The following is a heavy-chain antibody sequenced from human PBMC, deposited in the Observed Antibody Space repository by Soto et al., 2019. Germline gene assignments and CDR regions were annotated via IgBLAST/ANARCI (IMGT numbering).Heavy chain of an antibody. Sequence: VQLVQSGAEVKKPGSSVKVSCKASGGTFSSYAISWVRQAPGQGLEWMGGIIPISETTNYAQKFQGRVTITADESKSTAYMALSSLRSEDTAVYYCARSQGSSTSLEIYYYYYYGMDVWGQGTTVTVSS. J-gene: IGHJ6*02. V-gene: IGHV1-69*01. CDR3: ARSQGSSTSLEIYYYYYYGMDV. D-gene: IGHD2-2*01. CDR1: GGTFSSYA. CDR2: IIPISETT.